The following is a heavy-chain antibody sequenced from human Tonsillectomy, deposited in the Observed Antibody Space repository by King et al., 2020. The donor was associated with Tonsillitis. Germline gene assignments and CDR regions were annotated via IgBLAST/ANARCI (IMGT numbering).Heavy chain of an antibody. CDR3: AGSPGLRPNWYFDL. J-gene: IGHJ2*01. CDR2: ISSRSGYI. CDR1: GFIFSDYS. D-gene: IGHD3-3*01. V-gene: IGHV3-21*01. Sequence: VQLVESGGGLVKPGGSLRLSCAASGFIFSDYSMNWVRQAPGKGLEWVSSISSRSGYIYYADSVKGRFTISRDNAKNSLYLQMNSLRAEDTAVYYCAGSPGLRPNWYFDLWGRGTLVTVSS.